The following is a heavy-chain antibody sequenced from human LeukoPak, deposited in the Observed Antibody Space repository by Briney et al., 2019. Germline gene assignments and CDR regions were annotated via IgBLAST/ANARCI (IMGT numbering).Heavy chain of an antibody. J-gene: IGHJ4*02. CDR2: ISPSGSTI. V-gene: IGHV3-48*03. CDR3: AGPPQAGPFDY. Sequence: PGGSLRLSCAASGFTFSSYEMNWVRQAPGKGLEWVSYISPSGSTIYYADSVKGRFTISRDNAKNSLYLQMNNLRAEDTAVYYCAGPPQAGPFDYWGQGTLVTVSS. D-gene: IGHD6-19*01. CDR1: GFTFSSYE.